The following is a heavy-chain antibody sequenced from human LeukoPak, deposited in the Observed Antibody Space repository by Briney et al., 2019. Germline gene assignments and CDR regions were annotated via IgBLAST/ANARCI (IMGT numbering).Heavy chain of an antibody. J-gene: IGHJ6*02. Sequence: PSETLSLTSTVSGGSISRYYWSWIRQPPGKGLEWIGYIYYSGSTNYNPSLKSRVTISVDTSKNQFSLKLSSVTAADTAVYYCATYGMDVWGQGTTVTVSS. CDR3: ATYGMDV. CDR1: GGSISRYY. V-gene: IGHV4-59*01. CDR2: IYYSGST.